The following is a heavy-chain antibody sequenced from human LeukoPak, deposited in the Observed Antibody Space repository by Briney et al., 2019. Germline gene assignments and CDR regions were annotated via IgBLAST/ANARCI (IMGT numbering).Heavy chain of an antibody. Sequence: PSETLSLTCTVSGPSISSFYWSWIRQSPGKGLEWVGSINYSGSTNYNPSLKSRVTISVDTSKNQFSLKLSSVTAADTAVYYCAGTYYDILTGYWTNWLDPWGQGTLVAVSS. CDR3: AGTYYDILTGYWTNWLDP. CDR1: GPSISSFY. D-gene: IGHD3-9*01. V-gene: IGHV4-59*12. J-gene: IGHJ5*02. CDR2: INYSGST.